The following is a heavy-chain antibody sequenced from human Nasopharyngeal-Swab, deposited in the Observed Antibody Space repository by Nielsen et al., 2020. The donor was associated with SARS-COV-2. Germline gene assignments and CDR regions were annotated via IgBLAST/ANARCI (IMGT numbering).Heavy chain of an antibody. V-gene: IGHV4-59*13. CDR3: ARWSTISRFFDF. CDR2: VDSSGCT. CDR1: GGSISSYY. Sequence: PETLSLTCIASGGSISSYYGSWSRQPPGKGLEWIGCVDSSGCTNYKPALKNRVTISVDTSKNQFSLNLSSVTAADTAVFYCARWSTISRFFDFWGQGTQVTVSS. J-gene: IGHJ4*02. D-gene: IGHD1-26*01.